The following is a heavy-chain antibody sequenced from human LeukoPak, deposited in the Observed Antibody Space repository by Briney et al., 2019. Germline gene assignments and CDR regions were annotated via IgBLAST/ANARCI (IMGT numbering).Heavy chain of an antibody. CDR1: EFTFSSIP. Sequence: GGSLRLSCSASEFTFSSIPMHWVRQAPGRGLEYVSTLFTATTSYAASVRGRFTTSRDNSKNTLSLQMNSLRVEDTARYYCAKDIQLSTWGLGTMVTVSS. J-gene: IGHJ3*01. V-gene: IGHV3-64*04. CDR2: LFTATT. D-gene: IGHD5-24*01. CDR3: AKDIQLST.